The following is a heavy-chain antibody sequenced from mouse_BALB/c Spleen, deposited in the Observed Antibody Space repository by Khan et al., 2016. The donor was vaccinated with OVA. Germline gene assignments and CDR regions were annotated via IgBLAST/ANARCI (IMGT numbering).Heavy chain of an antibody. J-gene: IGHJ2*01. D-gene: IGHD1-1*01. CDR1: GYSITSDYA. CDR2: ISYSGST. V-gene: IGHV3-2*02. Sequence: EVQLVESGPGLLKPSQSLSLTCTVTGYSITSDYAWNWIRQFPGNQLEWMAYISYSGSTTYSPSLRSRISITRDTSKNQFFLQLNSVTTEDTATNYRASGRLLMRYADYVDYWGQGTTLTVSS. CDR3: ASGRLLMRYADYVDY.